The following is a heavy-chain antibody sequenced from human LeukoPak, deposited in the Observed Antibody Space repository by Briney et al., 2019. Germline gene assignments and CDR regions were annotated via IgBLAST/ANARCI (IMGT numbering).Heavy chain of an antibody. CDR2: ISYDGSNK. D-gene: IGHD2-21*01. Sequence: GGSLRLSCAASGLTFSSYAMSWVRQAPGKGLEWVAVISYDGSNKYYADSVKGRFTISRDNSKNTLYLQMNSLRAEDTAVYYCAREGLFDGDGFDYWGQGTLVTVSS. V-gene: IGHV3-30*04. CDR1: GLTFSSYA. CDR3: AREGLFDGDGFDY. J-gene: IGHJ4*02.